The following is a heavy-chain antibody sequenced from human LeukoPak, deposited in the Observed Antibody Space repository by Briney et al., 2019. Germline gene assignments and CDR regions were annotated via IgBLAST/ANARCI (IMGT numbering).Heavy chain of an antibody. CDR1: GYTLTELS. CDR3: AILYSSSWYAGVSFDY. CDR2: FDPEDGET. D-gene: IGHD6-13*01. J-gene: IGHJ4*02. Sequence: ASVKVSCKVSGYTLTELSMHWVRQAPGKGLEWMGGFDPEDGETIYAQKFQGRVTMTEDTSTDTAYMELSSLRSEDTAVYYCAILYSSSWYAGVSFDYWGQGTLVTVSS. V-gene: IGHV1-24*01.